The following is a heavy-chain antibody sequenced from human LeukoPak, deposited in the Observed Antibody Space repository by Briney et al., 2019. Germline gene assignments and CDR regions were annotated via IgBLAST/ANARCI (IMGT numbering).Heavy chain of an antibody. Sequence: PGGSLRLSCSASGFIFSAYYMNWVRQAPGKGPEWISFISTSGTTFHYAESVRGRFTISRDNANQSLFLQMNSLRAEDTAVYYCAKGRLPVYGVWFDPWGQGTLVTVSS. CDR2: ISTSGTTF. J-gene: IGHJ5*02. CDR1: GFIFSAYY. V-gene: IGHV3-11*01. D-gene: IGHD3-10*01. CDR3: AKGRLPVYGVWFDP.